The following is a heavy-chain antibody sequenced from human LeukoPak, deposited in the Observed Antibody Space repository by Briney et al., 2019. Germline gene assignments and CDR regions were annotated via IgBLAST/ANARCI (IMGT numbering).Heavy chain of an antibody. CDR2: TNSGGTTT. V-gene: IGHV3-23*01. CDR1: GFPFSDFS. J-gene: IGHJ4*02. CDR3: AKQSYARSLGE. Sequence: GGSLRLSCATSGFPFSDFSMAWVRQAPGKGLEWISTTNSGGTTTYYAESVKGRFTISRDNFKNALYLQMSSLRVEDTAIYYCAKQSYARSLGEGGPGTLVTVSS. D-gene: IGHD3-10*02.